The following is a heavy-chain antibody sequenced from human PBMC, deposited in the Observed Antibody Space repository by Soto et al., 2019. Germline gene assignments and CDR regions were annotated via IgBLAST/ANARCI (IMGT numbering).Heavy chain of an antibody. Sequence: EVQLVESGGGLVQPGGSLRLSCAASGFTFSSYDMHWVRQATGKGLEWVSAIGTAGDTYYPDSVKGRFTISRENAKNSXFLQMSSRRAGDTAVYCCARATHCSSTSCYGGWFDPWGQGTLVTVSS. CDR2: IGTAGDT. J-gene: IGHJ5*02. V-gene: IGHV3-13*04. CDR1: GFTFSSYD. D-gene: IGHD2-2*01. CDR3: ARATHCSSTSCYGGWFDP.